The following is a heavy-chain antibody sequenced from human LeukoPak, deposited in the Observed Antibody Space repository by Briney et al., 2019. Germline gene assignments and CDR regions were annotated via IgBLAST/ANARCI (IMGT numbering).Heavy chain of an antibody. CDR2: ISDSGVNT. CDR3: AGDY. J-gene: IGHJ4*02. V-gene: IGHV3-23*01. CDR1: GFTFSSSA. Sequence: GGSLRLSCAAPGFTFSSSAMSWVRQAPGKGLEWVSGISDSGVNTYYADSVKGRFTISRDNAKSTLYLQMNSLRAEDTAKYYCAGDYWGQGTLVTVSS.